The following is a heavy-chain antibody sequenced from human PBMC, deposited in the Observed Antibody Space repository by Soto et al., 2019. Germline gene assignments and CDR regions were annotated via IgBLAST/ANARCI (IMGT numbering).Heavy chain of an antibody. CDR3: ARDHGDY. CDR1: GFTVSNNY. V-gene: IGHV3-53*01. J-gene: IGHJ4*02. Sequence: LRLSCAASGFTVSNNYMSWVRQAPGKVLEWVSVIYRGGSTFYADSVKGRFTISRDNSKNTLYLQMNSLRVEDTAVYYCARDHGDYWGQGTLVTV. CDR2: IYRGGST.